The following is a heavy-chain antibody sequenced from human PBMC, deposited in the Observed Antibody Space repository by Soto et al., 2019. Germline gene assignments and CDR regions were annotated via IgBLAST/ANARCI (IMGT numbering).Heavy chain of an antibody. CDR1: RNTFTGYY. CDR2: INPSSGDT. D-gene: IGHD4-17*01. J-gene: IGHJ4*02. CDR3: ARARGYGDLDY. Sequence: ASVKVSCKASRNTFTGYYVHWVRQAPGQGLEWMGWINPSSGDTNSAQKFQGRVTMTRDTSISTAYMELSRPRSDDTAVYYCARARGYGDLDYWGQGTLVTVSS. V-gene: IGHV1-2*02.